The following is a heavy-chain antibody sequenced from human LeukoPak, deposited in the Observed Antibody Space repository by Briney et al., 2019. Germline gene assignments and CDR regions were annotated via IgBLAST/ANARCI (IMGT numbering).Heavy chain of an antibody. J-gene: IGHJ4*02. CDR1: GGSINSYY. CDR2: IYYSGST. V-gene: IGHV4-59*01. CDR3: ASQLGGTTFH. Sequence: ETLSLTCTVSGGSINSYYWSWIRQPPGKGLEWIGYIYYSGSTNYNPSLKSRVTISRDTSKNQFSLKLRSVTAADTAVYYCASQLGGTTFHWGQGTLVTVSS. D-gene: IGHD1/OR15-1a*01.